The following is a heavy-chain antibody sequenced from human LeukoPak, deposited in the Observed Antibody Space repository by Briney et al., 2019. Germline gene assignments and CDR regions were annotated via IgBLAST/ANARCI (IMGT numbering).Heavy chain of an antibody. CDR3: ASLDLYYGSGSYYS. CDR2: INHSGNT. Sequence: SETLSLTCAVYGGSFSGYYWSWIRQPPGKGPEWIGEINHSGNTNYNPSLKSRVTISVDTSKNQFSLKLSSVTAADTAVYYCASLDLYYGSGSYYSWGQGTLVTVSS. V-gene: IGHV4-34*01. D-gene: IGHD3-10*01. J-gene: IGHJ4*02. CDR1: GGSFSGYY.